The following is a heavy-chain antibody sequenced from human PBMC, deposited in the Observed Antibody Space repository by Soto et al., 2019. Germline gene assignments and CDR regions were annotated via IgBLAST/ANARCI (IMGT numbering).Heavy chain of an antibody. J-gene: IGHJ6*02. V-gene: IGHV4-59*01. CDR2: IYYSGST. CDR1: GGSISSYY. D-gene: IGHD1-26*01. CDR3: ARELVGANYYYGMDV. Sequence: LSLTCTVSGGSISSYYWSWIRQPPGKGLEWIGYIYYSGSTNYNPSLKSRVTISVDTSKNQLSLKLSSVTAADTAVYYCARELVGANYYYGMDVWGQGTTVTVSS.